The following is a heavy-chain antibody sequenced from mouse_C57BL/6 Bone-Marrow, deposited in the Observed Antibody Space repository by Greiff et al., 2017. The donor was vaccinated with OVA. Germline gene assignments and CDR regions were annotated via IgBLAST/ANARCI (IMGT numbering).Heavy chain of an antibody. Sequence: VQVVESGAELVRPGTSVKMSCKASGYTFTNYWIGWAKQRPGHGLEWIGDIYPGGGYTNYNEKFKGKATLTADKSSSTAYMQFSSLTSEDSAIYYCARYYGNPYYFDYWGQGTTLTVSS. CDR2: IYPGGGYT. CDR1: GYTFTNYW. V-gene: IGHV1-63*01. CDR3: ARYYGNPYYFDY. J-gene: IGHJ2*01. D-gene: IGHD2-1*01.